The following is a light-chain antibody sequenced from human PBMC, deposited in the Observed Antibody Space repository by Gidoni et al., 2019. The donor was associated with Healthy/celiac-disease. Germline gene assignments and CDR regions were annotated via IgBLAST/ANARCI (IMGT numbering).Light chain of an antibody. J-gene: IGKJ2*01. CDR3: QQSYSTPT. V-gene: IGKV1-39*01. CDR1: QSISSY. Sequence: DIQMTQAPSSLSASVGDRVTITCRASQSISSYLNWYQQKPGKAPKLLLYAASSLQSGVQSRFSGSGSGKDFTITISSLQPEDCATYYCQQSYSTPTFGQGTKLEIK. CDR2: AAS.